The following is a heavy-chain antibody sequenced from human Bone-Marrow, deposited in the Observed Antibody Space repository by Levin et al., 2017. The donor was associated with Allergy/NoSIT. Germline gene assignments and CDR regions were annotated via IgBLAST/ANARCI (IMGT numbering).Heavy chain of an antibody. CDR1: GFTFSGSA. D-gene: IGHD5-18*01. Sequence: GESLKISCAASGFTFSGSAMHWVRQASGKGLEWVGRIRSKANSYATAYAASVKGRFTISRDDSKNTAYLQMNSLKTEDTAVYYCTRHEEVGQLWFRFDYWGQGTLVTVSS. J-gene: IGHJ4*02. CDR2: IRSKANSYAT. CDR3: TRHEEVGQLWFRFDY. V-gene: IGHV3-73*01.